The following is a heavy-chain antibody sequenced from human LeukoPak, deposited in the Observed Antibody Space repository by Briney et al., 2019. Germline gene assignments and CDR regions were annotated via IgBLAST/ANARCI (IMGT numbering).Heavy chain of an antibody. Sequence: GRSLRLSCAASGFTFSSYAMHWVRQAPGKGLEWVAVISYDGSNKHYADSVKGRFTISRDNSKNTLYLQMNSLRAEDTAVYYCARDVGGIVGATPWGVGDYWGQGTLVTVSS. J-gene: IGHJ4*02. V-gene: IGHV3-30-3*01. CDR3: ARDVGGIVGATPWGVGDY. CDR1: GFTFSSYA. D-gene: IGHD1-26*01. CDR2: ISYDGSNK.